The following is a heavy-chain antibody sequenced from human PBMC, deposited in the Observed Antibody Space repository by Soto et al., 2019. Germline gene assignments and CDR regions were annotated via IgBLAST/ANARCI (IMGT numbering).Heavy chain of an antibody. CDR3: ARSGYDYVGAFDI. V-gene: IGHV4-59*01. J-gene: IGHJ3*02. CDR1: GGSISSYY. D-gene: IGHD5-12*01. Sequence: QVQLQESGPGLVKPSETLSLTCTVSGGSISSYYWSWIRQPPGKGLEWIGYIYYSGSTNYNPSLKGRVTISVDTSKNQFSLKLSSVTAADTAVYYCARSGYDYVGAFDIWGQGTMVTVSS. CDR2: IYYSGST.